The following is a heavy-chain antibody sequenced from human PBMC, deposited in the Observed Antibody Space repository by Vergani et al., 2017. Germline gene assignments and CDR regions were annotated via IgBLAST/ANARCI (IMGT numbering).Heavy chain of an antibody. CDR2: IHTGGST. V-gene: IGHV4-61*02. J-gene: IGHJ4*02. CDR1: GESTRSGSHY. Sequence: QVKLQESGPGLLKPSQTLSLTCTVSGESTRSGSHYWSWIRQPAGKGPEGIGHIHTGGSTDLNPSFKSRVSISVDTSKSQFSLKLNSVTVADTAVYYCARSRPYCTSGSCPAIWGQGTLVTVSS. D-gene: IGHD2-15*01. CDR3: ARSRPYCTSGSCPAI.